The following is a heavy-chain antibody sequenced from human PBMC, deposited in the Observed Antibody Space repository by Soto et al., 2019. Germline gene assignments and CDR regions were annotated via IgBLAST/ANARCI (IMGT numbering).Heavy chain of an antibody. CDR2: ISSDGAGA. CDR1: GLTFSSYA. J-gene: IGHJ4*02. D-gene: IGHD3-22*01. CDR3: VQAPQNAIVTPLDY. V-gene: IGHV3-64D*08. Sequence: EVQLVESGGGLVQPGESLRLSCSASGLTFSSYAGHWVRQAPGKGLEYVSGISSDGAGAYYADSVEGRFTISRDNAKNTLYLQMTGLRDVDTAVYYCVQAPQNAIVTPLDYWGQGIVVTVSS.